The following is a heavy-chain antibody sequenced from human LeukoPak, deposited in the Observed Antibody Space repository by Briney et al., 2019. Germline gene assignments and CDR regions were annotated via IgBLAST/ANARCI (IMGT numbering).Heavy chain of an antibody. Sequence: GGSLRLSCAASGFTFSSYAMSWVRRAPGKGLEWVAVISYDGSNKYYADSVKGRFTISRDNSKNTLYLQMNSLRAEDTAVYYCARVRCGGDCYWYWSAFDIWGRGTLVTVSS. CDR2: ISYDGSNK. V-gene: IGHV3-30-3*01. J-gene: IGHJ2*01. CDR3: ARVRCGGDCYWYWSAFDI. CDR1: GFTFSSYA. D-gene: IGHD2-21*02.